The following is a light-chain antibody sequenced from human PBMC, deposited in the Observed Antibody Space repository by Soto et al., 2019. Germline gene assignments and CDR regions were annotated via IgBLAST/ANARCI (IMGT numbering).Light chain of an antibody. CDR3: QQYDSSPRT. J-gene: IGKJ1*01. CDR1: QSISSSY. Sequence: IVVTQSPATLSVSPGETVTLSCRVSQSISSSYLAWYQQKPGQAPRLLIYGPSSRATGIPDRFSGSGSGTDFTLTINRLEPEDFAVYYCQQYDSSPRTFGQGTKVEIK. CDR2: GPS. V-gene: IGKV3-20*01.